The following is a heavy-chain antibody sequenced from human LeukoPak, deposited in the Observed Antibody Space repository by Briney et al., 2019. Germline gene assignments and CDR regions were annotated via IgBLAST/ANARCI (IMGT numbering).Heavy chain of an antibody. D-gene: IGHD3-10*01. CDR2: ISYDGSNK. CDR3: AKDRRWFGELLKGIDY. Sequence: QPGRSLRLSCAASGFTFSSYVMHWVRQAPGKGLEWVAVISYDGSNKYYADSVKGRFTISRDNSKNTLYLQMNSLRAEDTAVYYCAKDRRWFGELLKGIDYWGQGTLVTVSS. V-gene: IGHV3-30*18. CDR1: GFTFSSYV. J-gene: IGHJ4*02.